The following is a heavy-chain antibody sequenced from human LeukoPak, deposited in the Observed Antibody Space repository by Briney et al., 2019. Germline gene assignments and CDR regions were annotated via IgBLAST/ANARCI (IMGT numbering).Heavy chain of an antibody. CDR3: ARGRGAARLGY. V-gene: IGHV4-34*01. J-gene: IGHJ4*02. CDR2: INHSGST. Sequence: SETLSPTCAVYGGSFSGYYWSWIRQPPGNGLEWIGEINHSGSTNYNPSLKSRVTISVDTSKNQFSLKLSSVTAADTAVYYCARGRGAARLGYWGQGTLVTVSS. D-gene: IGHD6-6*01. CDR1: GGSFSGYY.